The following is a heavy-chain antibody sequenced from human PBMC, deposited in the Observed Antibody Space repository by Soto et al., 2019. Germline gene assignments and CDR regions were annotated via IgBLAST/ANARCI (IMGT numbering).Heavy chain of an antibody. CDR3: ARVSNLYGDYHEMLDY. Sequence: QVQLVQSGAEVKKPGASVKVSCKASGYTFTSYGISWVRQAPGQGLEWMGWISAYNGNTNYAQKLQGRVTRTTDTSTSTAYMELRSLRSDDTAVYYCARVSNLYGDYHEMLDYWGQGTLVTVSS. J-gene: IGHJ4*02. D-gene: IGHD4-17*01. CDR1: GYTFTSYG. CDR2: ISAYNGNT. V-gene: IGHV1-18*04.